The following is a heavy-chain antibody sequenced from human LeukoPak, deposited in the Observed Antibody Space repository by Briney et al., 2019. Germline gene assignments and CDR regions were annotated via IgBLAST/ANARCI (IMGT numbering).Heavy chain of an antibody. CDR1: GFTFSSYG. D-gene: IGHD3-3*01. J-gene: IGHJ6*03. CDR2: IRFDGSNK. Sequence: GGSLRLSCAASGFTFSSYGIHWVRQAPGKGLEWVAFIRFDGSNKYYADSVKGRFTISRDNSKNMLYLQMNSLRAEDTAVYYCAKDIRGYDFWSGYPRYYYYVDVWGKGTTVTVSS. CDR3: AKDIRGYDFWSGYPRYYYYVDV. V-gene: IGHV3-30*02.